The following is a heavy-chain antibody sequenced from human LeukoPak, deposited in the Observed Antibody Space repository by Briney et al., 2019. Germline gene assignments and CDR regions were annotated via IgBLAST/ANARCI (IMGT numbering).Heavy chain of an antibody. CDR2: IYYSGST. D-gene: IGHD3-22*01. J-gene: IGHJ5*02. Sequence: PSETLSLTCTVSGCSISSYYWSWTRQPPGKGLEWIGYIYYSGSTNYNPSLKSRVTISVDTSKNQFSLKLSSVTAADTAVYYCARARSSGYYYGSWGQGTLVTVSS. CDR3: ARARSSGYYYGS. CDR1: GCSISSYY. V-gene: IGHV4-59*01.